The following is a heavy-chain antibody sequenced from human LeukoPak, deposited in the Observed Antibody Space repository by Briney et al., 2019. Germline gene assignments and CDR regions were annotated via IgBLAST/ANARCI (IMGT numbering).Heavy chain of an antibody. D-gene: IGHD1-7*01. V-gene: IGHV3-11*01. CDR1: GFSFSDYY. CDR2: ISSSGSTI. Sequence: GGSLRLSCAASGFSFSDYYMSWIRQAPGKGLEWVSYISSSGSTIYYADSVKGRFTISRDNAKNSLYLQMNSLRAEDTAVYYCARAAYNWNYEDYWGQGTLVTVSS. CDR3: ARAAYNWNYEDY. J-gene: IGHJ4*02.